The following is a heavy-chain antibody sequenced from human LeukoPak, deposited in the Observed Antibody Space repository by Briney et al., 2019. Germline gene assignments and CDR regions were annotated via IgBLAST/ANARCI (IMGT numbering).Heavy chain of an antibody. D-gene: IGHD3-3*01. J-gene: IGHJ3*02. CDR3: AKIRFLEEGVFDI. CDR1: GFTFSSYG. CDR2: IWYDGSNK. V-gene: IGHV3-33*06. Sequence: HPGRSLRLSCAASGFTFSSYGMHWVRQAPGKGQEWVAVIWYDGSNKYYADSVKGRFTISRDNSKNTLYLQMNSLRAEDTAVYYCAKIRFLEEGVFDIWGQGTMVTVSS.